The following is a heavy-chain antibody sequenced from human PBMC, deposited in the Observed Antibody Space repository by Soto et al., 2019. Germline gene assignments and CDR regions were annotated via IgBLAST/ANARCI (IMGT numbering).Heavy chain of an antibody. Sequence: GGSLRLSCAASGFTFSSYAMHWVRQAPGKGLEWVAVISYDGSNKYYADSVKGRFTISRDNSKNTLYLQMNSLRAEDTAVYYCARAVFPLVVPAVNYYGMDVWGQGTTVTVSS. D-gene: IGHD2-2*01. CDR2: ISYDGSNK. V-gene: IGHV3-30-3*01. J-gene: IGHJ6*02. CDR3: ARAVFPLVVPAVNYYGMDV. CDR1: GFTFSSYA.